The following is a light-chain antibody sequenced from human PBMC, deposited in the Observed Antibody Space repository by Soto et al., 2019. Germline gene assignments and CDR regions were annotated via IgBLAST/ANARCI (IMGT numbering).Light chain of an antibody. CDR1: SSDVGSSNF. CDR3: SSYTTNKTLL. Sequence: QSVLTQPASMSGSPGQSITISCTGTSSDVGSSNFVSWYQQHPGKAPKLIFYEVSNRPPGLSDRFSGSKSGTTASLTISGLQAEDEADYFCSSYTTNKTLLFGGGTKVTVL. V-gene: IGLV2-14*01. J-gene: IGLJ2*01. CDR2: EVS.